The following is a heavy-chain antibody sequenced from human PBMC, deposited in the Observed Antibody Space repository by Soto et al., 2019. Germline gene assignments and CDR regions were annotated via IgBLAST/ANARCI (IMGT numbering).Heavy chain of an antibody. D-gene: IGHD3-10*01. Sequence: PGGSLRLSCAASGFTFSSYGMHWVRQAPGKGLEWVAVISYDGSNKYYADSVKGRFTISRDNSKNTLYLQMNSLRAEDTAVYYCAKALPMVRGDAFDIWGHGTMVTVSS. V-gene: IGHV3-30*18. CDR1: GFTFSSYG. J-gene: IGHJ3*02. CDR2: ISYDGSNK. CDR3: AKALPMVRGDAFDI.